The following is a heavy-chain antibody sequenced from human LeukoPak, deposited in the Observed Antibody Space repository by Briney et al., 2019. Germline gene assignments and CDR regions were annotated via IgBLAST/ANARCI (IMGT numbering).Heavy chain of an antibody. V-gene: IGHV1-46*01. CDR1: GYTFTSYF. Sequence: GASVKVSCKASGYTFTSYFMHWVRQAPGQGLEWMGIINPSVGNTNYAQKFQGRVTMTRDTSTSTVYMELSSLRSEDTAVYYCARDRYYYDSSGYYRLDYWGQGTLVTVSS. J-gene: IGHJ4*02. D-gene: IGHD3-22*01. CDR3: ARDRYYYDSSGYYRLDY. CDR2: INPSVGNT.